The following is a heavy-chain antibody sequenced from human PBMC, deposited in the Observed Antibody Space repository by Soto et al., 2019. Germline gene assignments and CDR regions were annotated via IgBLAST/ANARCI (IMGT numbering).Heavy chain of an antibody. D-gene: IGHD2-15*01. V-gene: IGHV1-69*12. J-gene: IGHJ6*02. CDR3: ASGGLIVVVVAATPDYYYGMDV. CDR2: IIPIFGTA. CDR1: GGTFSSYA. Sequence: QVQLVQSGAEVKKPGSSVKVSCKASGGTFSSYAISWVRQAPGQGLEWMGGIIPIFGTANYAQKFQGRVTITADESTSTAYMELSSLRSEDTAVYYCASGGLIVVVVAATPDYYYGMDVWGQGTTVTVSS.